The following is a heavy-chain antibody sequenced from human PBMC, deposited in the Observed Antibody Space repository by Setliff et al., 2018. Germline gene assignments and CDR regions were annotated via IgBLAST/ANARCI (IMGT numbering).Heavy chain of an antibody. D-gene: IGHD3-3*01. J-gene: IGHJ3*02. V-gene: IGHV3-7*01. CDR1: GFTFSSYW. CDR3: ARDYTYYDFWSGPSSDAFDI. CDR2: IKQDGSEK. Sequence: GGSLRLSCAASGFTFSSYWMSWVRQAPGKGLEWVANIKQDGSEKYYVDSVKGRFTISRDNAKNSLYLQMNSLRAEDTAVYYCARDYTYYDFWSGPSSDAFDIWGQGTTVTVSS.